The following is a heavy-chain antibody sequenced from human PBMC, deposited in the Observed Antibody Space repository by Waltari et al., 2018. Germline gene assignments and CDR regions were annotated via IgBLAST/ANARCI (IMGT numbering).Heavy chain of an antibody. D-gene: IGHD2-2*01. CDR2: IIPIFGTA. Sequence: QVQLVQSGAEVKKPGSSVKVSCKASGSTFSSYAISWVRQAPGQGLEWMGGIIPIFGTANYAQKFQGRVTITADESTSTAYMELSSLRSEDTAVYYCARVSDCSSTSCYFTADYWGQGTLVTVSS. J-gene: IGHJ4*02. CDR3: ARVSDCSSTSCYFTADY. CDR1: GSTFSSYA. V-gene: IGHV1-69*01.